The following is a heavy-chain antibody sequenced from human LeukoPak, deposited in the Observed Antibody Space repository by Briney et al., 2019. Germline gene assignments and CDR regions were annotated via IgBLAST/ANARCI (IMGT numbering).Heavy chain of an antibody. CDR2: IYYSGST. Sequence: PSETLSLTCTVSVGSISSYYWSWIRQPAGKGLEGIGRIYYSGSTYYNPSLQSRVTISVDTSKNQFSLKLSSVTAADTAVYYCASGVLRYFDWLIEGVWGPNYYMDVWGKGTTVTISS. D-gene: IGHD3-9*01. J-gene: IGHJ6*03. CDR3: ASGVLRYFDWLIEGVWGPNYYMDV. CDR1: VGSISSYY. V-gene: IGHV4-59*05.